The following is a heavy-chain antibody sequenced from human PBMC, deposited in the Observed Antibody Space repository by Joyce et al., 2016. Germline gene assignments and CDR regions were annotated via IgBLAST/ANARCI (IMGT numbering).Heavy chain of an antibody. J-gene: IGHJ4*02. CDR1: GFNFTNYG. CDR2: ISYDGQNK. CDR3: AKNRGGRIVVVAAFDY. V-gene: IGHV3-30*18. D-gene: IGHD2-21*02. Sequence: KLIESGGGVVQPGRSLKLSCEGSGFNFTNYGPQWVRQAPGKGLEWVAIISYDGQNKFYADYVKGRFTASRDNSKNTVFLQMDRLRPDDTAVYYCAKNRGGRIVVVAAFDYWGQGTLVTVSS.